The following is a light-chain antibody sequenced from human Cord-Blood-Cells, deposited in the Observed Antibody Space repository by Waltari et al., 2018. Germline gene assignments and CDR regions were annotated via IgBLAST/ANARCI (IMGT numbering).Light chain of an antibody. CDR2: DVS. Sequence: QSALTQPASVSGSPGQSITIYCPGTSSDVGGYNYVSWYQQHRGKAPKLMIYDVSKWHSGVSRRFSGSKSGNAASLSVSGLQAEDEANYYGSSYANSSTRVFGGGTKLTVL. CDR3: SSYANSSTRV. J-gene: IGLJ3*02. V-gene: IGLV2-14*01. CDR1: SSDVGGYNY.